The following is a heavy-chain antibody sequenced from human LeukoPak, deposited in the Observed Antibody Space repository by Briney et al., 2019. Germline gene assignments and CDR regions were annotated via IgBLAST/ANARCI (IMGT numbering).Heavy chain of an antibody. D-gene: IGHD2-2*02. CDR1: GGTVRRYA. CDR3: ARDRPGRYCSTISCYSASPFDP. Sequence: SVKVSCKASGGTVRRYAISWVRQAPGQGLEWMGVIIPIFGTATYAQKFQGRVTITADESTGTAYMELSSLRSEDTAVYYCARDRPGRYCSTISCYSASPFDPWGQGTLVTVSS. V-gene: IGHV1-69*13. J-gene: IGHJ5*02. CDR2: IIPIFGTA.